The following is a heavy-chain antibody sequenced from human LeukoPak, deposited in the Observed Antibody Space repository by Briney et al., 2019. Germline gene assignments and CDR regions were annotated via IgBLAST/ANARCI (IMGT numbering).Heavy chain of an antibody. CDR3: ASGGAVYCGGDCYSAADY. CDR1: GFTFSSFA. Sequence: GGSLRLSCAASGFTFSSFAMSWVRLAPGKGLEWVSVIYSGGSTYYADSVKGRFTISRDNSKNTLYFQMNSLRAEDTAVYYCASGGAVYCGGDCYSAADYWGQGTLVTVSS. D-gene: IGHD2-21*02. V-gene: IGHV3-53*01. J-gene: IGHJ4*02. CDR2: IYSGGST.